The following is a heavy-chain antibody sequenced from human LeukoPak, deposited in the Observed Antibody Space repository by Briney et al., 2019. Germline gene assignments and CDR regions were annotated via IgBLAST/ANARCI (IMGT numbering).Heavy chain of an antibody. CDR1: GFTFSSYW. D-gene: IGHD1-1*01. J-gene: IGHJ4*02. CDR2: INSGSTYT. V-gene: IGHV3-21*01. Sequence: GGSLRLSCAASGFTFSSYWMSWVRQAPGKGLEWVSSINSGSTYTYYTESVKGRFTVSRDNAKNSLFLQMNSLRAEDTAIYYCARSLTTLTYEGYWGQGTLVTVSS. CDR3: ARSLTTLTYEGY.